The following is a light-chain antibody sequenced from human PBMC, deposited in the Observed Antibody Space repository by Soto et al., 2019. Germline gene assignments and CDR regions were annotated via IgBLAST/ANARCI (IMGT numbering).Light chain of an antibody. V-gene: IGLV2-11*01. CDR3: CSYAGSPRYV. CDR1: SSDVGGYNY. J-gene: IGLJ1*01. CDR2: DVS. Sequence: QSALTQPRSVSGSPGQSVTISCTGTSSDVGGYNYVSWYQQHPGKAPKVMIYDVSERPSGVPDRFSGSKSGNTASLTISGPQVEAEVDYSCCSYAGSPRYVFGTGTKLTVL.